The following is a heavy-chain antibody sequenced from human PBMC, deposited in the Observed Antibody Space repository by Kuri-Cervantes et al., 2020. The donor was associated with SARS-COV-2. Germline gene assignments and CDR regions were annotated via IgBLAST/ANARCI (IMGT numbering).Heavy chain of an antibody. D-gene: IGHD2/OR15-2a*01. J-gene: IGHJ6*02. Sequence: SETLSLTCTLSGGSISGYYWSWIRQSAGKGLEFIGRVYSSVGTNYNPSLESRVTMSIDTAKNQVSLRLTSVTAADTAVYYCARGILGDDSIHYGMDVWGQGTSVTVSS. CDR2: VYSSVGT. CDR1: GGSISGYY. V-gene: IGHV4-4*07. CDR3: ARGILGDDSIHYGMDV.